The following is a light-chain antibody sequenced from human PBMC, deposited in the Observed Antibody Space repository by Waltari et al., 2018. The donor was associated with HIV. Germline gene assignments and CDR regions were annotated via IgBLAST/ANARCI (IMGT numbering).Light chain of an antibody. CDR3: QQSDSIPYT. CDR1: QSISDF. J-gene: IGKJ2*01. CDR2: SAS. Sequence: DIQMTQSPSPLSASVGDRVTITCRASQSISDFLNWYQQKPGKAPQLLISSASTLQSGVPSRFRGSGSGTDFTLTINSLQPEDFATYYCQQSDSIPYTFGQGTKLDIK. V-gene: IGKV1-39*01.